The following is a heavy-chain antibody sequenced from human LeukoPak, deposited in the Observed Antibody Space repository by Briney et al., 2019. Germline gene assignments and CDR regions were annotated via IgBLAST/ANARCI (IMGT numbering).Heavy chain of an antibody. Sequence: SETLSLTCTVSGGSISSYYWSWIRQPPGKGLEWIGYIYYSGSTNYNPSLKSRVTISVDTSKNQFSLKLSSVTAADTAVYYCAREDYYGSGSYYSYWGQGTLVTVSS. V-gene: IGHV4-59*01. CDR1: GGSISSYY. J-gene: IGHJ4*02. CDR3: AREDYYGSGSYYSY. D-gene: IGHD3-10*01. CDR2: IYYSGST.